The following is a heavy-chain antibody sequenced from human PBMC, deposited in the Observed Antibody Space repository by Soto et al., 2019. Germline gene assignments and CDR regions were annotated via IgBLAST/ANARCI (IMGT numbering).Heavy chain of an antibody. J-gene: IGHJ4*02. CDR3: ARDVYSSSWSIFDY. D-gene: IGHD6-13*01. CDR2: IYYSGST. V-gene: IGHV4-31*03. Sequence: PSETLSLTCTVSGGSISSGGYYWSWIRQHPGKGLEWIGYIYYSGSTYYNPSLKSRVTISVDTSKNQFSLKLSSVTAADTAVYYCARDVYSSSWSIFDYWGQGTLVTVSS. CDR1: GGSISSGGYY.